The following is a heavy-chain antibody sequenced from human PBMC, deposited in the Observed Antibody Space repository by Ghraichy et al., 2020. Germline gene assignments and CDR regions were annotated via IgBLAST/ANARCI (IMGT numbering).Heavy chain of an antibody. V-gene: IGHV1-2*02. J-gene: IGHJ4*02. CDR2: VNPKSGDT. CDR1: GYIFTEHF. CDR3: SNFDY. Sequence: ASVKVSCRASGYIFTEHFMHWVRQAPGQGLEWMGWVNPKSGDTNLEQKFQARVTMTRDTSINTVYLELSRLRSDDTAFYYCSNFDYWGQGTLVTVSS.